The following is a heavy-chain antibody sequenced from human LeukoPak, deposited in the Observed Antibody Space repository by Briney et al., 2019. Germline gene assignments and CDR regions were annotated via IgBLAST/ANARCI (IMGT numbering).Heavy chain of an antibody. CDR3: ARDVGEYCSSTNCYASHY. V-gene: IGHV1-2*02. D-gene: IGHD2-2*01. CDR1: GYTFTGYY. Sequence: ASVKVSCKASGYTFTGYYMHWVRQAPGQGLEWMGWINPNSGGTNYAQKFQGRVTMTRDTSITTAYMELSSLRSDDTAVYYCARDVGEYCSSTNCYASHYWGQGTLVAVSS. CDR2: INPNSGGT. J-gene: IGHJ4*02.